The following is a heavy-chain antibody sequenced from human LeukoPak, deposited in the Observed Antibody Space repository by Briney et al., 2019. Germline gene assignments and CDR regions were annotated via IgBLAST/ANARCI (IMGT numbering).Heavy chain of an antibody. Sequence: PSETLSLTCTVSGGSISSSSYYWGWIRQPPGKGLEWIGSIYYSGSTYYNPSLKSRVTISVDTSKNQFSLKLSSVTAADTAVYYCARDPHTIFGAGGNFDYWGQGTLVTVSS. V-gene: IGHV4-39*07. CDR2: IYYSGST. D-gene: IGHD3-3*01. CDR1: GGSISSSSYY. CDR3: ARDPHTIFGAGGNFDY. J-gene: IGHJ4*02.